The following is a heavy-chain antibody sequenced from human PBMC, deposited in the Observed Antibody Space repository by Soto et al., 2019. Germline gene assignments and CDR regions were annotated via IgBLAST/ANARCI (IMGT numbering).Heavy chain of an antibody. J-gene: IGHJ6*02. Sequence: QLQLQESGSGLVKPSQTLSLTCAVSGGSISSGGSSWAWFRQPPGKGLEWIGYTYHSGSTYYNPSLKSRVTISVDRSKNQFSLKLSSVTAADTAVYYCARAHYGDYGYGMDVWGQGTTVTVSS. CDR2: TYHSGST. V-gene: IGHV4-30-2*01. CDR3: ARAHYGDYGYGMDV. D-gene: IGHD4-17*01. CDR1: GGSISSGGSS.